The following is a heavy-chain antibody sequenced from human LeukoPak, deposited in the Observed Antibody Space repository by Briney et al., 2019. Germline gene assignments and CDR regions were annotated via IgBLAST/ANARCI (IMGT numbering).Heavy chain of an antibody. Sequence: SETLSLTCTVSGASISSYYWSWIRQPPGKGLEWIGYIYYSGSTNYNPSLKSRVTISVDTSKNQFSLKLSSVTAADTAVYYCARTDCTNGVCYTFHFDYWGQGTLVTVSS. CDR1: GASISSYY. CDR2: IYYSGST. D-gene: IGHD2-8*01. V-gene: IGHV4-59*01. J-gene: IGHJ4*02. CDR3: ARTDCTNGVCYTFHFDY.